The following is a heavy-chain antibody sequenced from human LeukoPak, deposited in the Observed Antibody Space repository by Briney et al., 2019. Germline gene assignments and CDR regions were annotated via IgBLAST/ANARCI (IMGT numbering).Heavy chain of an antibody. J-gene: IGHJ2*01. CDR2: ISWNSGSI. CDR3: AKVLTTTAPWYFDL. Sequence: GGSLRLSCAASGFTYDDYAMHWVRQAPGKGLEWVSGISWNSGSIGYADSVKGRFTISRDNAKNSLYLQMNSLRAEDTALYYCAKVLTTTAPWYFDLWGRGTLVTVSS. V-gene: IGHV3-9*01. D-gene: IGHD4-17*01. CDR1: GFTYDDYA.